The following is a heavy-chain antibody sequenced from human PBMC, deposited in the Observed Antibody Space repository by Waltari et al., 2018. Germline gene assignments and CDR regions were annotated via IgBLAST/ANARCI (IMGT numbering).Heavy chain of an antibody. CDR1: GGSITGYY. CDR3: AREIYGGNSRPYDY. D-gene: IGHD4-17*01. V-gene: IGHV4-59*01. CDR2: IYYNGNT. Sequence: QVQLQELGPGLVKPSETLSLTCTVSGGSITGYYWSWIRQPPGKGLEWIGHIYYNGNTDYNPSLKSRVTISVDTSKNQFSLKLSSVTAADTAVYYCAREIYGGNSRPYDYWGQGTLVTVSS. J-gene: IGHJ4*02.